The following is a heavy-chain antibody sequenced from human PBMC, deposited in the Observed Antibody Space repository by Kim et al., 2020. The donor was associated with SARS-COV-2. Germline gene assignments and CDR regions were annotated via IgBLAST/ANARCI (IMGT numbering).Heavy chain of an antibody. J-gene: IGHJ4*02. Sequence: AQKLQGRVTMTTDTSTSTAYMELRSLRSDDTAVYYCARGVSPSGSYYFDYWGQGTLVTVSS. CDR3: ARGVSPSGSYYFDY. V-gene: IGHV1-18*01. D-gene: IGHD1-26*01.